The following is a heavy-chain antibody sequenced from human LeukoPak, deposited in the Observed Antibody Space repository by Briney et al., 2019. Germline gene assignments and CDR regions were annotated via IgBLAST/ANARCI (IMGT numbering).Heavy chain of an antibody. D-gene: IGHD4-17*01. J-gene: IGHJ4*02. CDR3: ARESRGDYYFDY. CDR1: GGTFSSYA. CDR2: IIPILGIA. Sequence: SVKVSCKASGGTFSSYAISWVRQAPGQGLEWMGRIIPILGIANYAQKFQGRVTITEDKSTSTAYMELSSLRSEDTAVYYCARESRGDYYFDYWGQGTLVTVSS. V-gene: IGHV1-69*04.